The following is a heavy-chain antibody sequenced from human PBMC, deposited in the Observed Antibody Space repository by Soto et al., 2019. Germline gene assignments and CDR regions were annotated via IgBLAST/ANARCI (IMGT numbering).Heavy chain of an antibody. CDR3: ARVYNYDFWSEYYYYYGMDV. V-gene: IGHV1-46*01. D-gene: IGHD3-3*01. J-gene: IGHJ6*02. CDR2: INPSGGST. Sequence: ASVKVSCKASGYTFTSYYMHWVRQAPGQELEWMGIINPSGGSTSYAQKFQGRVTMARDTSTSTVYMELSSLRSEDTAVYYCARVYNYDFWSEYYYYYGMDVWGQGTTVTVSS. CDR1: GYTFTSYY.